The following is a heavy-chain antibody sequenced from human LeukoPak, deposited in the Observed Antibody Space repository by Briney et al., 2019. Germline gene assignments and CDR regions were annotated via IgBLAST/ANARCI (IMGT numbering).Heavy chain of an antibody. D-gene: IGHD5-18*01. CDR1: GGTFSSYA. J-gene: IGHJ4*02. CDR2: IIPIFGTA. CDR3: ARAHDTAMVLDY. Sequence: SVTVSCKASGGTFSSYAISWVRQAPGQGLEWMGGIIPIFGTANYAQKFQGRVTITADESTSTAYMELSSLRSEDTAVYYCARAHDTAMVLDYWGQGTLVTVSS. V-gene: IGHV1-69*01.